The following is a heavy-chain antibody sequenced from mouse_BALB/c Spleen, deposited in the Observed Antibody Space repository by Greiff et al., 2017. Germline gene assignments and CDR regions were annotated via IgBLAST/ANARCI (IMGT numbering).Heavy chain of an antibody. CDR3: ARIDLD. CDR2: IWSGGST. V-gene: IGHV2-2*02. J-gene: IGHJ3*01. Sequence: QVQLKQSGPGLVQPSQSLSITCTVSGFSLTSYGVHWVRQSPGKGLEWLGVIWSGGSTDYNAAFISRLSISKDNSKSQVFFKMNSLQANDTAIYYCARIDLDWGQGTLVTVSA. CDR1: GFSLTSYG.